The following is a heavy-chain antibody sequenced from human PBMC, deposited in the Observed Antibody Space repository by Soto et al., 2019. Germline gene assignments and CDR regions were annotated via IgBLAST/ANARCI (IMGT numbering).Heavy chain of an antibody. CDR2: ISYDGSNK. J-gene: IGHJ6*02. V-gene: IGHV3-30-3*01. D-gene: IGHD2-2*01. CDR1: GFTFSSYA. Sequence: GGSLRLACAASGFTFSSYAMHWVRQAPGKGLEWVAVISYDGSNKYYADSVKGRFTISRDNSKNTLYLQMNSLRAEDTAVYYCAREYCSSTSCPYLYYGMDVWGQGTTVTVS. CDR3: AREYCSSTSCPYLYYGMDV.